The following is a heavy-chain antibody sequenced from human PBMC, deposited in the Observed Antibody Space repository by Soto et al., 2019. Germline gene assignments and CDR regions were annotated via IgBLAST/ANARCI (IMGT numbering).Heavy chain of an antibody. Sequence: ASVKVSCKASGGTFSSYGITWVRQAPGQGLEWMGWMNPISGNTAYAQKFQGRVTMTGDTTTNTAYMELSSLTSADTAVYYCTRRARIGKQLWLPFDSWAQGTLVTVSS. V-gene: IGHV1-8*02. D-gene: IGHD3-22*01. J-gene: IGHJ4*02. CDR1: GGTFSSYG. CDR2: MNPISGNT. CDR3: TRRARIGKQLWLPFDS.